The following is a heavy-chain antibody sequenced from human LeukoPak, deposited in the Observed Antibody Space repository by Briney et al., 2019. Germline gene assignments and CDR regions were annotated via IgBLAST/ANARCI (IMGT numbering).Heavy chain of an antibody. D-gene: IGHD6-6*01. V-gene: IGHV4-34*01. CDR2: IDHRGSS. CDR3: ATRSSTLAAARCFDD. J-gene: IGHJ4*03. Sequence: SETLSLTCAVHGESFSAYFWSWIRQGPGKGLEWIGEIDHRGSSNYSPPLKSRATISVDTSKNHFSLSLTSVTAADTAVYYCATRSSTLAAARCFDDWGQGTVVTVSS. CDR1: GESFSAYF.